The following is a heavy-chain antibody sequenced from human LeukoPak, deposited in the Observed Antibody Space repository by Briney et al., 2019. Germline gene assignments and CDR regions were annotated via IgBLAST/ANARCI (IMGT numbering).Heavy chain of an antibody. V-gene: IGHV4-59*01. D-gene: IGHD1-26*01. J-gene: IGHJ6*03. CDR3: ARVGSGYYYYYYMDV. Sequence: SETLSLTCTVSGGSISSYYWSWIRQPPGKGLEWIGYIYYSGSTNYNPSLRSRVTISVDTSKNQFSLKLSSVTAADTAVYYCARVGSGYYYYYYMDVWGKGTTVTVSS. CDR2: IYYSGST. CDR1: GGSISSYY.